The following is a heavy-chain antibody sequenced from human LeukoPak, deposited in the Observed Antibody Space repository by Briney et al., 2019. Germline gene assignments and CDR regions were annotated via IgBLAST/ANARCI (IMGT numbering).Heavy chain of an antibody. J-gene: IGHJ4*02. CDR3: AGDNIENGDLDYLDY. CDR2: ISYSGNSI. CDR1: GFTFDDYG. Sequence: GGSLRLSCAASGFTFDDYGMSWVRQAPGKGLEWVAYISYSGNSIYYADSVKGRFTISRDNAKNSLYLHMSGLRAEDTAVYYCAGDNIENGDLDYLDYWGQGTLVTVSS. D-gene: IGHD4-17*01. V-gene: IGHV3-48*03.